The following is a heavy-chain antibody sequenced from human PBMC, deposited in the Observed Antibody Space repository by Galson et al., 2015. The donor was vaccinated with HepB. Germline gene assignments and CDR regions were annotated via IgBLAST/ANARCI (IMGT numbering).Heavy chain of an antibody. Sequence: SVKVSCKASGYTFTSYDINWVRQATGQGLEWMGWMNPNSGNTGYAQKFQGRVTMTRNTSISTAYMELSSLRSEDTAVYYCARRRLWLQIFDYWGQGTLVTVSS. J-gene: IGHJ4*02. V-gene: IGHV1-8*01. CDR3: ARRRLWLQIFDY. CDR2: MNPNSGNT. CDR1: GYTFTSYD. D-gene: IGHD5-24*01.